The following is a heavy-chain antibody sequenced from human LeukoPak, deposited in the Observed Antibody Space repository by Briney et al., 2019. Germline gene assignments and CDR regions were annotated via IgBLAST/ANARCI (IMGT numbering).Heavy chain of an antibody. CDR2: ISGSGGST. CDR3: AKCFSRVWFWSGYPPYYYGIDV. Sequence: PGGSLRLSCAASGFTFSSYAMSWVRQAPGKGLEWVSAISGSGGSTYYADSVKGRFTISRDNSKNTLYLQMNSLRAEDTAVYYCAKCFSRVWFWSGYPPYYYGIDVWGQGTTVTVSS. J-gene: IGHJ6*02. D-gene: IGHD3-3*01. V-gene: IGHV3-23*01. CDR1: GFTFSSYA.